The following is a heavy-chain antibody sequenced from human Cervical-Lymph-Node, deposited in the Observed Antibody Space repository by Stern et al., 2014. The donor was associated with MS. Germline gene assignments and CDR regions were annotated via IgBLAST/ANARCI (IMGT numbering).Heavy chain of an antibody. CDR2: IIPFVGTA. D-gene: IGHD3-10*01. V-gene: IGHV1-69*06. CDR1: GG. Sequence: VQLVESGADVKKPGSSVRVSCKASGGISWLRQAPGQGLEWMGGIIPFVGTANYAQKFQGRLTIIADTSTNTNYMELRSLRSDDPAVYYCARGAGDNWFDPWGQGTLVSVSS. CDR3: ARGAGDNWFDP. J-gene: IGHJ5*02.